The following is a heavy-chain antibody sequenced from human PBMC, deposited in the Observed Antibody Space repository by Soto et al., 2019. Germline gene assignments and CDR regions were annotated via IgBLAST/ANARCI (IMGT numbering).Heavy chain of an antibody. CDR3: ASQLRHCNGGSCRGAFDY. J-gene: IGHJ4*02. D-gene: IGHD2-15*01. Sequence: PSETLSLTCTVSGVSITRGGYYWSWICQLPGKGLEWIGYIYNTGSSSYNPSLKSRLMISLDTSKTQFSLKLTAVTAADTAIYYCASQLRHCNGGSCRGAFDYWGQGALVTVSS. V-gene: IGHV4-31*03. CDR2: IYNTGSS. CDR1: GVSITRGGYY.